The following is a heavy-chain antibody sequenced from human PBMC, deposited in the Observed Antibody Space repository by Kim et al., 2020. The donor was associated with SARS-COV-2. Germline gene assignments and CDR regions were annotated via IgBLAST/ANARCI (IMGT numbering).Heavy chain of an antibody. J-gene: IGHJ2*01. D-gene: IGHD3-10*01. Sequence: GGSLRLSCAASGFTFSNYAMTWVRQAPGKGLEWVSLIYSDGSSTFYADSVKGRFTISRDNSRNTLYLQMNSLRAEDTALYYCAKDTVVRGVWFFDLWGRGTLVTVSS. CDR2: IYSDGSST. CDR3: AKDTVVRGVWFFDL. CDR1: GFTFSNYA. V-gene: IGHV3-23*03.